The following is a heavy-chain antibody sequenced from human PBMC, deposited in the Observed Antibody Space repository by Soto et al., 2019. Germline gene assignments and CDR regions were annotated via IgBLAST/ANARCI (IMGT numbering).Heavy chain of an antibody. J-gene: IGHJ4*02. D-gene: IGHD1-7*01. V-gene: IGHV3-48*03. CDR1: GFNFGSYE. CDR2: IDDSGSHK. CDR3: ATKRPGTTYFGN. Sequence: EVQLVESGGALVQPGGSLRLSCAGSGFNFGSYEMNWIRQAPGKGLEWLSYIDDSGSHKVYADSVRGRIIISRDNAKSSLFLQMDSLRAEDTAVYYCATKRPGTTYFGNWGRGTLVTVSS.